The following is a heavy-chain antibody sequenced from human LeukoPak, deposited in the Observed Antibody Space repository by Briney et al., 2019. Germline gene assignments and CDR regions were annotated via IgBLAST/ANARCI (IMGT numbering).Heavy chain of an antibody. D-gene: IGHD6-13*01. CDR1: GGPIRGYF. Sequence: SQTLSLTSTVSGGPIRGYFRTWIRQPPGKGLEWIGYIYYSRSTNYNPSLKSRVTIAVDTSKNQFSLRLNSVTAADTAVYYCAMAYSSSWYYFDYWGQGTLVTVSS. CDR2: IYYSRST. CDR3: AMAYSSSWYYFDY. V-gene: IGHV4-59*01. J-gene: IGHJ4*02.